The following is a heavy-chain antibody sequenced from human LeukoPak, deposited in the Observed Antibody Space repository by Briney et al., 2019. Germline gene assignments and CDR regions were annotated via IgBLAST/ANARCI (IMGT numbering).Heavy chain of an antibody. Sequence: PSETLSLTCAVYGGSFSGYYWSWIRQPPGKGLEWLGEINHSGSTNYNPSLKSRVTISVDTSKNQFSLKLSSVTAADTAVYYCARGREYIVVVPAASGNDFDYWGQGTLVTVSS. CDR2: INHSGST. CDR1: GGSFSGYY. CDR3: ARGREYIVVVPAASGNDFDY. J-gene: IGHJ4*02. D-gene: IGHD2-2*01. V-gene: IGHV4-34*01.